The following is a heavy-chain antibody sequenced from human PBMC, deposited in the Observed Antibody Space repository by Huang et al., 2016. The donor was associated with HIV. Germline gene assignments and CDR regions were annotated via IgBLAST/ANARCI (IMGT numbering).Heavy chain of an antibody. V-gene: IGHV3-30*04. CDR2: ISHDESNN. D-gene: IGHD3-3*01. CDR1: GFTFSDYA. CDR3: ARGALRFLEWLWNFDY. J-gene: IGHJ4*02. Sequence: QVQLVESGGGVVQPGRSLRLSCIASGFTFSDYALHWVRQAPGKGREWVAVISHDESNNFYADSVKGRFTISRDNSRNTLYLQMNSLRPEDTAMYYCARGALRFLEWLWNFDYWGQGTLVTVSS.